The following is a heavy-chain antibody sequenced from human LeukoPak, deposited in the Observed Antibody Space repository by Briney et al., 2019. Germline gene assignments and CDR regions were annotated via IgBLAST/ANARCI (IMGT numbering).Heavy chain of an antibody. Sequence: ASVKVSCKASGYTFTSYGISWVRQAPGQGLEWMGWISAYNGNTNYAQKFQGRVTMTEDTSTDTAYMELSSLRSEDTAVYYCATLDRDSSGYYPFHYWGQGTLVTVSS. V-gene: IGHV1-18*01. CDR2: ISAYNGNT. J-gene: IGHJ4*02. D-gene: IGHD3-22*01. CDR3: ATLDRDSSGYYPFHY. CDR1: GYTFTSYG.